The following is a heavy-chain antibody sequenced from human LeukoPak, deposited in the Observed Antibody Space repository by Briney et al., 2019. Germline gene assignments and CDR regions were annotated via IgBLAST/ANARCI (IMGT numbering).Heavy chain of an antibody. D-gene: IGHD5-12*01. J-gene: IGHJ4*02. V-gene: IGHV3-23*01. CDR2: ISGREGST. Sequence: PGGSLRLSCAASGFTFSSYAMSWVRQAPGKGLEWVSAISGREGSTYYADSVKGRFTLSRDNSKNTLYLQMNSLRAEDTAVYYCAKDSCSGYHFFDYWGEGTLVTVSS. CDR3: AKDSCSGYHFFDY. CDR1: GFTFSSYA.